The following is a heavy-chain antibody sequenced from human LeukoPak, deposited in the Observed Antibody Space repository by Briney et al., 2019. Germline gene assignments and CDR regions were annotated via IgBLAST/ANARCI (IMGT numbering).Heavy chain of an antibody. CDR1: GYTFTSYA. V-gene: IGHV1-3*01. CDR2: INAGNGNT. J-gene: IGHJ6*02. CDR3: ARGRTYYDFWSGRTPGMDV. Sequence: ASVKVSCKASGYTFTSYAMHWVRQAPGQRLEWMGWINAGNGNTKYSQKFQGRVTITRDTSASTAYMELSSLRSEDTAVYCCARGRTYYDFWSGRTPGMDVWGQGTTVTVSS. D-gene: IGHD3-3*01.